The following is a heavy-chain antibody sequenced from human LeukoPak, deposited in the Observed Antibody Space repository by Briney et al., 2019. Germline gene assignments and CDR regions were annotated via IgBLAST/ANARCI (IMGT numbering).Heavy chain of an antibody. Sequence: SETLSLTCAVYGGSFSGYYWSWIRQPPGKGLEWVGEINHSGSTNYNPSLKSRVTISVDTSKNQFSLKLSSVTAADTAVYYCARALGYDSSIFGYYYYMDVWGKGTTVTVSS. CDR3: ARALGYDSSIFGYYYYMDV. CDR2: INHSGST. D-gene: IGHD3-22*01. V-gene: IGHV4-34*01. J-gene: IGHJ6*03. CDR1: GGSFSGYY.